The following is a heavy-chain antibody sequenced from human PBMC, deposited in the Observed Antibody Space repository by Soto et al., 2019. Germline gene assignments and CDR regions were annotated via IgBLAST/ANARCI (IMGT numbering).Heavy chain of an antibody. CDR1: GYTFTSNG. Sequence: QVQLVQSGAEVKKPGASVKVSCKASGYTFTSNGISWVRQAPGQGLEGMGWISAYNGNTNYAQKLQGRVTMTTDTSACTAYTELRSLGSDDTAVYYCARDLAYCGGDCYPIDYWGQVTLVTVSS. CDR2: ISAYNGNT. J-gene: IGHJ4*02. CDR3: ARDLAYCGGDCYPIDY. D-gene: IGHD2-21*02. V-gene: IGHV1-18*01.